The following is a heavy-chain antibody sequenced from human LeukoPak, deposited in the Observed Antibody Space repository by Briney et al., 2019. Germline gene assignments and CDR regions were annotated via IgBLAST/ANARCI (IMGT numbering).Heavy chain of an antibody. V-gene: IGHV3-21*01. CDR1: GFTFSSYS. Sequence: GWSLRLSCAASGFTFSSYSMNWVRQAPGKGLEWVSSITSSSSYIYYADSVKGRFTISRDNAKNSLYLQMYSLRAEDTAAYYCVRDGDDYNFDSWGQGSLVTVSS. D-gene: IGHD5-24*01. J-gene: IGHJ5*01. CDR2: ITSSSSYI. CDR3: VRDGDDYNFDS.